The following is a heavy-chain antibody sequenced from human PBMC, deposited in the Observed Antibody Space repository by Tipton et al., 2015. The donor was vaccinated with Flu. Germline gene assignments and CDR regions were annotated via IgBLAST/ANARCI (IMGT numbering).Heavy chain of an antibody. CDR2: IWYDGSNK. CDR3: ARDNRDIVVVVAATEGYSYFDY. V-gene: IGHV3-33*01. Sequence: LSLTCAASGFTFSSYGMHWVRQAPGKGLEWVAVIWYDGSNKYYADSVKGRFTISRDNSKNTLYLQMNSLRAEGTAVYYCARDNRDIVVVVAATEGYSYFDYWGQGTLVTVSS. CDR1: GFTFSSYG. J-gene: IGHJ4*02. D-gene: IGHD2-15*01.